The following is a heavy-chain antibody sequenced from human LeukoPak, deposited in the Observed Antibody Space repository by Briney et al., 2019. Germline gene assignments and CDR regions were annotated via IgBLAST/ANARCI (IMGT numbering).Heavy chain of an antibody. Sequence: PGGSLRLSCAASGFTFSDYYMSWIRQAPGKGLEWVSYISSSGSTIYYADSVKGRFTISRDNAKNSLYLQMNSLRAEDTAVYYGARDDSSGYYRTGNDYWGQGTLVTVSS. CDR1: GFTFSDYY. J-gene: IGHJ4*02. D-gene: IGHD3-22*01. V-gene: IGHV3-11*04. CDR2: ISSSGSTI. CDR3: ARDDSSGYYRTGNDY.